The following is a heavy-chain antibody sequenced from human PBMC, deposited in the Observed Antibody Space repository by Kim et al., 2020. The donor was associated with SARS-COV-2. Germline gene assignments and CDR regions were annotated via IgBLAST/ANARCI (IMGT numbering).Heavy chain of an antibody. D-gene: IGHD3-3*01. CDR1: GFTFSSYG. V-gene: IGHV3-30*18. Sequence: GGSLRLSCAASGFTFSSYGMHWVRQAPGKGLEWVAVISYDGSNKYYADSVKGRFTISRDNSKNTLYLQMNSLRAEDTAGYYCAKPPSVTIFGVVDYDFD. CDR2: ISYDGSNK. J-gene: IGHJ4*01. CDR3: AKPPSVTIFGVVDYDFD.